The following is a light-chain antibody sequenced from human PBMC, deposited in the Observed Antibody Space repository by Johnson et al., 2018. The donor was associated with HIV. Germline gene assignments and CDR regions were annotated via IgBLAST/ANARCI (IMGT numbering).Light chain of an antibody. Sequence: QSVLTQPPSVSAAPGQKVTISCSGSSSNIGNNYVSWYQQLPGTAPKLLIYDNNKRPSGIPDRFSGSKSGTSATLGITGLQTGDEADYYCGTWDSSLSAGLFGTGTKVTGL. CDR1: SSNIGNNY. V-gene: IGLV1-51*01. CDR2: DNN. J-gene: IGLJ1*01. CDR3: GTWDSSLSAGL.